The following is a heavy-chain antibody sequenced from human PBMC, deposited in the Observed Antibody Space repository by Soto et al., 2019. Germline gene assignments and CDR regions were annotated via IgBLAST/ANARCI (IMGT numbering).Heavy chain of an antibody. D-gene: IGHD3-10*01. CDR1: GFSFDTYN. Sequence: GGSLRLSCAASGFSFDTYNMNWVRQAPGKGLEWVSSISSGRPDIFYADSVRGRFTISRDDAKKSLFLQMNSLRADDTAVYYCARDCWTMAVGEFVMGGQGALVEVSS. J-gene: IGHJ4*02. CDR3: ARDCWTMAVGEFVM. CDR2: ISSGRPDI. V-gene: IGHV3-21*01.